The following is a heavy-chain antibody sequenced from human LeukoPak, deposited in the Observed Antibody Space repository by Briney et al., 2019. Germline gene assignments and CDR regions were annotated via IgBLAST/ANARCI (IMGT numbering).Heavy chain of an antibody. D-gene: IGHD5-24*01. J-gene: IGHJ4*02. CDR2: IYYSGST. CDR3: ASRMATPYYFDY. CDR1: GGSISSGGYY. Sequence: SETLSLTCTVSGGSISSGGYYWSWIRQHPGKGLEWIGYIYYSGSTYYNPSLKSRVTISVDTSKNRFSLKLSSVTAADTAVYYCASRMATPYYFDYWGQGTLVTVSS. V-gene: IGHV4-31*03.